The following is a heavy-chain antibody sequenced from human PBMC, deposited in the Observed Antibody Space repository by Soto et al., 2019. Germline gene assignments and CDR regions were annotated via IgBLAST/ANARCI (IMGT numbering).Heavy chain of an antibody. V-gene: IGHV3-48*03. J-gene: IGHJ4*01. D-gene: IGHD6-25*01. CDR1: GVHFSVYE. CDR2: ISYSGSPT. CDR3: VRDRTVTAPTSIDY. Sequence: GGALRVTCADSGVHFSVYEMNWVRQAPGKGLEWVAYISYSGSPTYYADSVKGRFTISRDNARDSLHLQMNSLRVEDSALYYCVRDRTVTAPTSIDYWGHGTLVTVPS.